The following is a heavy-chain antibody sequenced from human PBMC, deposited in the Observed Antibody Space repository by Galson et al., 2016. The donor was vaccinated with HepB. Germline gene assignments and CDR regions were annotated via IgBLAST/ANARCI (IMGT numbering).Heavy chain of an antibody. J-gene: IGHJ4*02. CDR1: GFTVSSNY. CDR2: IYSGGST. V-gene: IGHV3-53*01. Sequence: SLRLSCAASGFTVSSNYMSWVRQAPGKGLEWVSIIYSGGSTYYADSVKGRFTISRDNSKNTLYLQMNSLRDADTAVYYCARAASTWANFDYWGQGTLVTVSS. CDR3: ARAASTWANFDY. D-gene: IGHD3-16*01.